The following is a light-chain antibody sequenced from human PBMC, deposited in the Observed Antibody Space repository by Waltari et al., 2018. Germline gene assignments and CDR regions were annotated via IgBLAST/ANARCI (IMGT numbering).Light chain of an antibody. CDR3: QSADSITTFEV. CDR2: KDT. Sequence: SFELTQPPSVSVSPGQTASITCPGETFPNQYTYWYQQKAGQAPVLVIFKDTQRPSGIPERFSGSSSGTVVTLTITGVRTEAEADYYCQSADSITTFEVFGGGTKLTVL. J-gene: IGLJ3*02. CDR1: TFPNQY. V-gene: IGLV3-25*03.